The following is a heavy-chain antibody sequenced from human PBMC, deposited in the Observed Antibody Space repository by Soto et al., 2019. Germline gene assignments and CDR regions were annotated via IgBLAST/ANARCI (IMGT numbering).Heavy chain of an antibody. CDR2: IFSNDEK. Sequence: QVTLKESGPVLVKPTETLTLTCTVSGFSLSNARMGVSWIRQPPGKALEWLAHIFSNDEKSYSTSLKSRLTISKDTSKSQVVLTMTTMDPVDTATYYCARIAVYYYYGMDVWGQGTTVTVSS. CDR1: GFSLSNARMG. J-gene: IGHJ6*02. CDR3: ARIAVYYYYGMDV. V-gene: IGHV2-26*01.